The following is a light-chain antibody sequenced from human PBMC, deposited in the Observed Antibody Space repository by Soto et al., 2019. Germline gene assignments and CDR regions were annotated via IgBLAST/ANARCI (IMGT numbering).Light chain of an antibody. CDR2: DAS. V-gene: IGKV1-33*01. Sequence: IQTTQSPSSLSASVGDRVTITCPASQDISNYLNWYKQTPGKAPKLXIYDASNLETGVPSRFSGSGSGTDFTFTISSLQPEDIETYYCQQYDNLPITFGQGTRLEIK. CDR1: QDISNY. CDR3: QQYDNLPIT. J-gene: IGKJ5*01.